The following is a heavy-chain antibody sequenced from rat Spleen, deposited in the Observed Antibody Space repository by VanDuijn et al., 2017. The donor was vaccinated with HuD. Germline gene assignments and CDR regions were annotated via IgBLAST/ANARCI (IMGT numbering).Heavy chain of an antibody. Sequence: EVKLVESGGGPVQPGRSLKLSCAASGFNFNENWMGWVRQTPTKGLEWVASISTGGGNTYYRDSVKGRFTISRDNAKNTQYLQMDSLRSEDTATYYCASLFDYWGQGVMVTVSS. CDR2: ISTGGGNT. J-gene: IGHJ2*01. V-gene: IGHV5S14*01. CDR1: GFNFNENW. CDR3: ASLFDY.